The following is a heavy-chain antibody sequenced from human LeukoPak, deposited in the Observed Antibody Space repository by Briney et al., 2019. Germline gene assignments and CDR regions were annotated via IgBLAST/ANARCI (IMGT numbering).Heavy chain of an antibody. CDR1: GGSISSYY. CDR2: IYYSGST. Sequence: PSETLSLTCTVSGGSISSYYWSWIRQPPGKGLEWIGYIYYSGSTNYNPSLKSRVTISVDTSKNQSSLKLSSVTAADTAVYYCARSYDFWSGYYDYWGQGTLVTVSS. CDR3: ARSYDFWSGYYDY. V-gene: IGHV4-59*01. J-gene: IGHJ4*02. D-gene: IGHD3-3*01.